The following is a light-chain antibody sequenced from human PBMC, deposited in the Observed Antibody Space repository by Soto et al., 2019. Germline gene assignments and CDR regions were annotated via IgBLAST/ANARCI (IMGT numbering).Light chain of an antibody. CDR3: QTWGPGVQEV. CDR1: SGLSSYA. Sequence: QHVLTQAPSVSASLGASVKLTCTLSSGLSSYAIAWHQQQPEKGPRYLMKLNSDGSHSKGDGIPDRFSGSSSGPERYLTISSLQSEDEADYYCQTWGPGVQEVFGGGTKLTVL. V-gene: IGLV4-69*01. CDR2: LNSDGSH. J-gene: IGLJ2*01.